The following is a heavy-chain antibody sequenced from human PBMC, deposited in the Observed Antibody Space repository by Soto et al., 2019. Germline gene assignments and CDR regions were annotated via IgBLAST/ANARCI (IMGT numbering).Heavy chain of an antibody. J-gene: IGHJ4*02. Sequence: GGSLRLSCAASGFTFSSYAMSWVRQAPGEGLEWVSAISGSGGSTYYADSVKGRFTISRDNSKNTLYLQMNSLRAEDTAVYYCAKDYRLGELSFQWGQGTLVTVSS. CDR2: ISGSGGST. CDR3: AKDYRLGELSFQ. V-gene: IGHV3-23*01. CDR1: GFTFSSYA. D-gene: IGHD3-16*02.